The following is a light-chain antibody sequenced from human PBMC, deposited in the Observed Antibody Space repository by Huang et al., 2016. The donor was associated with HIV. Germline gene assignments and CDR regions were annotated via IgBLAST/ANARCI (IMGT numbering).Light chain of an antibody. V-gene: IGKV1-33*01. J-gene: IGKJ4*01. CDR3: QQYDNLPLT. Sequence: DIQMTQSPSSLSASAGDRVTITCQASHDITNSLNCYQQKPGRAPKLLIYDASNLQTGVPSRFRGSGSGTDFTFTISSLQPEDIATYYCQQYDNLPLTFGGGTKVEIK. CDR1: HDITNS. CDR2: DAS.